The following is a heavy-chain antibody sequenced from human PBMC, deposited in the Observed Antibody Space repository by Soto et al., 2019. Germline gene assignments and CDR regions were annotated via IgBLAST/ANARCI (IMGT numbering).Heavy chain of an antibody. D-gene: IGHD2-15*01. CDR3: ARGYPEAPINLPFDY. V-gene: IGHV1-2*04. Sequence: ASVKVSCKASGYSFTDYHIHWVRQAPGQGLEWLGRINPKSGGTSTAQKFQGWVTMTRDRSISTVYMELTRLRSDDTAVYYCARGYPEAPINLPFDYWGQGTLVTVSS. CDR2: INPKSGGT. J-gene: IGHJ4*02. CDR1: GYSFTDYH.